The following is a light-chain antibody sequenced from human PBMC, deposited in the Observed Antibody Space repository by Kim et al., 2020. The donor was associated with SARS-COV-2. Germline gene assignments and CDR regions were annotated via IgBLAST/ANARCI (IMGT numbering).Light chain of an antibody. V-gene: IGLV4-69*01. J-gene: IGLJ3*02. CDR1: SGHSRYA. CDR3: QTWDTGIGV. CDR2: LNSDGSH. Sequence: SVKLTCTLSSGHSRYAVAWHQQQPEKGPRYLMKLNSDGSHNKGDGIPDRFSGSSSGAERYLTISSLQSEDEADYYCQTWDTGIGVFGGGTKLTVL.